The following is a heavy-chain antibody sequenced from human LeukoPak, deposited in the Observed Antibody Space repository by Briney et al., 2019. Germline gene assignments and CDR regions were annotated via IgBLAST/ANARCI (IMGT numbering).Heavy chain of an antibody. D-gene: IGHD3-9*01. J-gene: IGHJ5*02. Sequence: GEALEISCQGSGSRFTSYWLGWVRQMPGKGLEWMGIIYPGDSDTRYSPSFQGQVTISADKSISTAYLQWSSLKASDTAMYYCARQSILTGYYPNWFDPWGQGTLVTVSS. CDR2: IYPGDSDT. CDR3: ARQSILTGYYPNWFDP. CDR1: GSRFTSYW. V-gene: IGHV5-51*01.